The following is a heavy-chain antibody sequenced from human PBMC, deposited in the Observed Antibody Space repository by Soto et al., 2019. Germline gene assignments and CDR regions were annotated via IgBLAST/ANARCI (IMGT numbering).Heavy chain of an antibody. Sequence: GGSMRLSCAASGFTFSRSEMYWVRQAPGKGPEWISYIQPGGQTIFYAESVKGRFTISRDNAKHSVYLQMNSLRAEDSAVCHCPRLGSRWSQGTMVTVS. J-gene: IGHJ3*01. V-gene: IGHV3-48*03. D-gene: IGHD2-15*01. CDR1: GFTFSRSE. CDR3: PRLGSR. CDR2: IQPGGQTI.